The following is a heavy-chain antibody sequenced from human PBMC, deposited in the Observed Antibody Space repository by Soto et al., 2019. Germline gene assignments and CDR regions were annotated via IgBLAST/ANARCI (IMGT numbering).Heavy chain of an antibody. V-gene: IGHV1-18*01. CDR2: ICTSKGNT. J-gene: IGHJ4*02. Sequence: QVQLVQSGPEVKKPGASVKVSCKTSGYTFTDYGISWVRQAPGQGLEWMGWICTSKGNTNYAQKFQGRVTMTTDTPTSTGYMELRSLRSDDTAVYYCATRSPAFDYWGQGTLVTVSS. CDR3: ATRSPAFDY. CDR1: GYTFTDYG.